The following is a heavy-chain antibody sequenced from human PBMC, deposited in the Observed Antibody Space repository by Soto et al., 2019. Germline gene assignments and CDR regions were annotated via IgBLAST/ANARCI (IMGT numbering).Heavy chain of an antibody. CDR3: ARTLDYGHMDV. CDR2: IYNSGST. Sequence: SETLSLTCTVSGDSIRNQYWSWIRQPPGKGLEWIGYIYNSGSTNYNPSLKSRLTTSVDTSKNQFSLKLTSVAAADTAVYYCARTLDYGHMDVWGKGTTVTVSS. D-gene: IGHD3-16*01. J-gene: IGHJ6*03. V-gene: IGHV4-59*11. CDR1: GDSIRNQY.